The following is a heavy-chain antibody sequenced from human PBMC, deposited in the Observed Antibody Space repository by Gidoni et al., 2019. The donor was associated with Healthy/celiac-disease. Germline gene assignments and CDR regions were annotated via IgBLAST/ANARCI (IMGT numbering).Heavy chain of an antibody. CDR3: ARDFGVYSYGHDAFDI. J-gene: IGHJ3*02. Sequence: STNYNPSLKSRVTISVDTSKNQFSLKLSSVTAADTAVYYCARDFGVYSYGHDAFDIWGQGTMVTVSS. D-gene: IGHD5-18*01. V-gene: IGHV4-59*01. CDR2: ST.